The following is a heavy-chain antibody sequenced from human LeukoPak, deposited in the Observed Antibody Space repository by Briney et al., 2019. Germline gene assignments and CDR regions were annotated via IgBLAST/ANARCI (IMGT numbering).Heavy chain of an antibody. D-gene: IGHD5-12*01. Sequence: PSETLSLTCTVSGGSINSGNYYWGWIRQPPEKGLEWIGTVYYSGNTYYSPSLKSRVTMSVDTSKNQFSLKLSSVTAADTAVYYCASLLRNGGYGDYYYGMDVWGQGTTVTVSS. CDR1: GGSINSGNYY. CDR3: ASLLRNGGYGDYYYGMDV. J-gene: IGHJ6*02. V-gene: IGHV4-39*01. CDR2: VYYSGNT.